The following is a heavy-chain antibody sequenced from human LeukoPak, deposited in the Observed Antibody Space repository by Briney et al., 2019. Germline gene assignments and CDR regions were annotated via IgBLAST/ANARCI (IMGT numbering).Heavy chain of an antibody. V-gene: IGHV4-59*01. D-gene: IGHD4-17*01. CDR1: GGSIGSYY. Sequence: SETLSLTCTVSGGSIGSYYWSWIRQPPGKGLEWIGYIYYGGSTDYNPSLKSRVTISVDTSKNQFSLKLSSVTAADTAVYYCAREGTTVTHDDAFDIWGQGTMVTVSS. CDR3: AREGTTVTHDDAFDI. CDR2: IYYGGST. J-gene: IGHJ3*02.